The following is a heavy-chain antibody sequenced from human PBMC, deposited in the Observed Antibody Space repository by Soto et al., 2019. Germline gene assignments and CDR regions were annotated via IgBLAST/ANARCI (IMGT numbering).Heavy chain of an antibody. D-gene: IGHD7-27*01. V-gene: IGHV2-5*02. Sequence: QITLKKSGPTLVKPTQTLTLTCTFSGFSLSTSGVGVGWIRQPPGKALEWLALIYWDDDKRYSPSLKSRLTITKDTSNNQVVLTMTNLDPVDTATYYCAHSLIPNWGSRGAFDYWGQGTLVTVSS. CDR3: AHSLIPNWGSRGAFDY. CDR1: GFSLSTSGVG. J-gene: IGHJ4*02. CDR2: IYWDDDK.